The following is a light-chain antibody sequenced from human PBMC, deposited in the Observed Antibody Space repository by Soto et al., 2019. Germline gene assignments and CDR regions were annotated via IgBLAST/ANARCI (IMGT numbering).Light chain of an antibody. CDR3: CSYAIGTTVL. V-gene: IGLV2-23*01. CDR1: SSDVGNNNL. J-gene: IGLJ2*01. Sequence: QSALTQPASVSGSPGQSITISCTGTSSDVGNNNLVSWYQQHPGKAPKLMVFEGSKRPSGVSNRFSGSKSGNTASLTISGLQAEDEADFHCCSYAIGTTVLFGGGTKLTVL. CDR2: EGS.